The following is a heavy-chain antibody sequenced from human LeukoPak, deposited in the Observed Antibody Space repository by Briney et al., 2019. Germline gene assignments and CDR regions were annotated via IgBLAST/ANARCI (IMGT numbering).Heavy chain of an antibody. CDR1: GFTFDDYA. CDR2: ISWNSGSI. Sequence: GGSLRLSCAASGFTFDDYAMHWVRQAPGKGLEWVSGISWNSGSIGYADSVKGRFTISRDNAKNSLYLQMNSLRAEDTAVYYCAREESMVAALDYWGQGTLVTVSS. CDR3: AREESMVAALDY. J-gene: IGHJ4*02. V-gene: IGHV3-9*01. D-gene: IGHD2-15*01.